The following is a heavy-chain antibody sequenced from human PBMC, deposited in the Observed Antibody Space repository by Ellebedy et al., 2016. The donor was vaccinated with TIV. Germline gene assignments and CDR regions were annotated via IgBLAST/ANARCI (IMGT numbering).Heavy chain of an antibody. J-gene: IGHJ2*01. D-gene: IGHD5-12*01. V-gene: IGHV1-18*04. CDR2: ISTYTGNT. Sequence: AASVKVSCKASGYTFTSYDISWVRQAPGQGLEWMGWISTYTGNTNYAQNFQGRVTMTTDTSTSTAYMELRSLRSDDTAVYYCARASKVATTSYFWYFDLWGPGTLVTVSS. CDR3: ARASKVATTSYFWYFDL. CDR1: GYTFTSYD.